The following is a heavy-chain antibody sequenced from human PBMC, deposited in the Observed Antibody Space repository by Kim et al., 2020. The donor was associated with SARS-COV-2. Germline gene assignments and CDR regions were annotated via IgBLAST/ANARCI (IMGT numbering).Heavy chain of an antibody. D-gene: IGHD3-10*01. CDR2: ISGSGGST. Sequence: GGSLRLSCAASGFTFSSYAMSWVRQAPGKGLEWVSAISGSGGSTYYADSVKGRFTISRDNSKNTLYLQMNSLRAEDTAVYYCAKDPSWFGELFWEYYFDYWGQGTLVTVSS. CDR1: GFTFSSYA. J-gene: IGHJ4*02. CDR3: AKDPSWFGELFWEYYFDY. V-gene: IGHV3-23*01.